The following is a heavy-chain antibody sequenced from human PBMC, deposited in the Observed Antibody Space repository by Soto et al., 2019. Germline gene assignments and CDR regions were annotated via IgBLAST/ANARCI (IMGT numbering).Heavy chain of an antibody. J-gene: IGHJ4*02. Sequence: PSETLSLTCTVSGGSISSSSYYWGWIRQPPGKGLEWIGSVYYSGNTYYSPSLKTRVTISLYKSKSQFSLKLNSVTAAESAVYFCARLEGLATISYYFDFWGPGALVTVSS. CDR3: ARLEGLATISYYFDF. CDR2: VYYSGNT. V-gene: IGHV4-39*01. D-gene: IGHD3-9*01. CDR1: GGSISSSSYY.